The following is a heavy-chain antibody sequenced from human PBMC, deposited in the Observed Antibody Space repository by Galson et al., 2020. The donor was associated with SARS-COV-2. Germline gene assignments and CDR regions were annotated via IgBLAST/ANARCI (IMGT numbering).Heavy chain of an antibody. CDR2: INDSGNT. CDR1: GGSISSGGYY. D-gene: IGHD5-18*01. J-gene: IGHJ4*02. V-gene: IGHV4-31*03. CDR3: ARNKQLLFDF. Sequence: SETLSLTCTVSGGSISSGGYYWSWIRQPPGKGLEWIGYINDSGNTYYNPSLKSRITLSVDTSKNQFSLKLSSVTAADAATYFCARNKQLLFDFWGQGTLVSVTS.